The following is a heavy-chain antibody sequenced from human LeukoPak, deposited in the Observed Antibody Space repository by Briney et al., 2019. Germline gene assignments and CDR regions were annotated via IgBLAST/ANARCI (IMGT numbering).Heavy chain of an antibody. Sequence: ASVKVSCKASGYTFTSDYMHWLRQAPGQGLEWIGIVHPSGGSTSYAQKFQGRVTMTRDTATSTVYMELSSLRSEDTALYYCARITMTTSGWYFDLWGRGSLVTVSS. CDR3: ARITMTTSGWYFDL. V-gene: IGHV1-46*01. D-gene: IGHD3-22*01. J-gene: IGHJ2*01. CDR1: GYTFTSDY. CDR2: VHPSGGST.